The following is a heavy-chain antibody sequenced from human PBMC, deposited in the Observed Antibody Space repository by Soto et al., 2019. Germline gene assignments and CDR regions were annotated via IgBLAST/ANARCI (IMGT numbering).Heavy chain of an antibody. CDR1: GFTFSSYA. J-gene: IGHJ4*02. CDR2: VSGSADTR. V-gene: IGHV3-23*01. D-gene: IGHD3-22*01. CDR3: AKPLGHYYDSTGYSPDY. Sequence: EVQLLESGGALVQPGGSLRLSCAASGFTFSSYAMSWVRQAPGKGLEWVSGVSGSADTRYYADSVKGRFTISRDNSTNTLYLQMNSLRAEDTAVYYCAKPLGHYYDSTGYSPDYWGQGTLVTVSS.